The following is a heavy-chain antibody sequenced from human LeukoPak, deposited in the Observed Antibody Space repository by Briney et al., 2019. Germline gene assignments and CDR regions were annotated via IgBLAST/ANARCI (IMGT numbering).Heavy chain of an antibody. J-gene: IGHJ4*02. Sequence: KPSETLSLTCTVSGGSISSYYWSWIRQPPGKGLEWIGYIYYSGSTYYNPSLKSRLTISVDTSKNQFSLKLNSVTAADTALYYCARGATSGSYESDYWGQGTLVTVSS. CDR3: ARGATSGSYESDY. D-gene: IGHD1-26*01. V-gene: IGHV4-59*08. CDR2: IYYSGST. CDR1: GGSISSYY.